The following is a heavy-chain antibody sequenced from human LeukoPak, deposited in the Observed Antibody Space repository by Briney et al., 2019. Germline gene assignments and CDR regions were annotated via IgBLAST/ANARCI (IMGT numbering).Heavy chain of an antibody. CDR3: ARDYPNVLRYFD. D-gene: IGHD3-9*01. V-gene: IGHV3-7*01. CDR1: GFTFSSYL. CDR2: IKQDGSEK. J-gene: IGHJ4*02. Sequence: PGGSLRLSCAASGFTFSSYLMSWVRQAPGKGLEWVANIKQDGSEKYYVDSVKGRFTISRDNAKNSLYLQMNSLRAEDTAVYYCARDYPNVLRYFDWGQGTLVTVSS.